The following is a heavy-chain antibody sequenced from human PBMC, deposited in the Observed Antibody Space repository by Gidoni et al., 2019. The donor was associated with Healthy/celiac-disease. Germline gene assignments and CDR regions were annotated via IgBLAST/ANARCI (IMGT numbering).Heavy chain of an antibody. V-gene: IGHV1-46*01. J-gene: IGHJ4*02. CDR3: ARVGTMIVVALGY. D-gene: IGHD3-22*01. CDR2: INPGGGST. Sequence: QVQLVQSGAEVKKPGASVKVSCKASGYTFTSYYMHWVRQAPGTGLEWMGIINPGGGSTSYAQKFQGRVTMTRDTSTSTVYMELSSLRSEDTAVYYCARVGTMIVVALGYWGQGTLVTVSS. CDR1: GYTFTSYY.